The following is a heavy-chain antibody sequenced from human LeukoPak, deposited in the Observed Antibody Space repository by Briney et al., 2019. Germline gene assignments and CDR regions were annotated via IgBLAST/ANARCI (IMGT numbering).Heavy chain of an antibody. CDR3: ARPNDSGWPLGVMDV. D-gene: IGHD6-19*01. Sequence: ASVKVSCKDSGYTFTNYAISWVRQAPGQGLEWMGWISAYNGNTNYAQKLQGRVTMTTDASTSTAYMELRSLRSDDTAVYYCARPNDSGWPLGVMDVWGQGTTVTVSS. J-gene: IGHJ6*02. CDR1: GYTFTNYA. V-gene: IGHV1-18*01. CDR2: ISAYNGNT.